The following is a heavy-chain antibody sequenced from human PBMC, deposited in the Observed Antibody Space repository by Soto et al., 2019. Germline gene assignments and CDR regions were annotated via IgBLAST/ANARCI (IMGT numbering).Heavy chain of an antibody. CDR2: TYHSGST. Sequence: QAQLQESGPGLVKPSGTLSLTCAVSGGSISSSNWWSWVRQPPGKGMEWIGETYHSGSTNYNPSLKSRVTISIDKSKNHFSLKLSSVTAADTAVYYCARVGGAAMVLIDSWGQGTLVTVSS. V-gene: IGHV4-4*02. CDR3: ARVGGAAMVLIDS. CDR1: GGSISSSNW. D-gene: IGHD5-18*01. J-gene: IGHJ4*02.